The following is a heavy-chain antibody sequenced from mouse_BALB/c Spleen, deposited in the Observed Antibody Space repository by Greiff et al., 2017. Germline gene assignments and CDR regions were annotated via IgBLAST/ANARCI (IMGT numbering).Heavy chain of an antibody. Sequence: DVHLVESGGGLVKPGGSLKLSCAASGFTFSSYAMSWVRQTPEKRLEWVASISSGGSTYYPDSVKGRFTISRDNARNILYLQMSSLRSEDTAMYYCARGITTVVFDYWGQGTTLTVSS. J-gene: IGHJ2*01. CDR3: ARGITTVVFDY. V-gene: IGHV5-6-5*01. CDR1: GFTFSSYA. D-gene: IGHD1-1*01. CDR2: ISSGGST.